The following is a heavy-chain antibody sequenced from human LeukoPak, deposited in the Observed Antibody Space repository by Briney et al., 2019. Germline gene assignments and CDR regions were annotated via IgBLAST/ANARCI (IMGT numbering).Heavy chain of an antibody. CDR2: IIPILGIA. D-gene: IGHD1-26*01. CDR3: AESGTAGAFDI. CDR1: GGTFSSYA. V-gene: IGHV1-69*04. J-gene: IGHJ3*02. Sequence: ASVKVSCKASGGTFSSYAISWVRQAPGQGLEWMGRIIPILGIANYAQKFQGRVTITADKSTSTAYMELSSLRSEDTAVYYCAESGTAGAFDIWGQGTMVTVSS.